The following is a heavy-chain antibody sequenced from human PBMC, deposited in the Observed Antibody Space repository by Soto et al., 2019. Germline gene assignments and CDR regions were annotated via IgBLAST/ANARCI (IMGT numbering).Heavy chain of an antibody. V-gene: IGHV4-31*03. D-gene: IGHD3-9*01. CDR2: IYYSGST. CDR1: CGSISSGGYY. Sequence: QVQLQESGPGLVKPSQTLSLTCTVSCGSISSGGYYWSWIRQHPGKGLEWIGNIYYSGSTYYNPSLKSRVTISVDTSKNQFSLKLSSVTAADTAVYYCAREGDILTGSWFDPWGQGTLVTVSS. CDR3: AREGDILTGSWFDP. J-gene: IGHJ5*02.